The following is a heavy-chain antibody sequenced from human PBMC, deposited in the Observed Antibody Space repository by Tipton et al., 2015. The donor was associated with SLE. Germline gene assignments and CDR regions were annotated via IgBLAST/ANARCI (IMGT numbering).Heavy chain of an antibody. CDR3: ARNPGY. CDR1: GGSISSGPYY. J-gene: IGHJ4*02. D-gene: IGHD1-14*01. V-gene: IGHV4-61*02. CDR2: IRTSGNT. Sequence: TLSLTCTVSGGSISSGPYYWSWIRQSAGEGLEWLGRIRTSGNTHYNPSLSSRLTISLDTSRNQFSLRLTSVTAADTAVYYCARNPGYWGRGTLVTVSS.